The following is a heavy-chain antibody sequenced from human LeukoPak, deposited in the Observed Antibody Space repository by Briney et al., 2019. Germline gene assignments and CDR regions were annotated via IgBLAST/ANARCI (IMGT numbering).Heavy chain of an antibody. D-gene: IGHD3-3*01. CDR2: ISYDGSNK. J-gene: IGHJ6*03. CDR3: ASLTFFHYYYMDV. Sequence: PGRSLRLSCAASGFTFSSYGMHWVRQAPGKGLGWVAVISYDGSNKYYADSVKGRFTISRDNSKNTLYLQMNSLRAEDTAVYYCASLTFFHYYYMDVWGKGTTVTVSS. CDR1: GFTFSSYG. V-gene: IGHV3-30*03.